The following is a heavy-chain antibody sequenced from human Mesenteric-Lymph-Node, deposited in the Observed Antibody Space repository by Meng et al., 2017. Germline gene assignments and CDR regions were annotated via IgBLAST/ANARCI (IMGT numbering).Heavy chain of an antibody. CDR1: GGSISSSSYY. V-gene: IGHV4-39*07. J-gene: IGHJ5*02. CDR2: IYYSGST. Sequence: SETLSLTCTVSGGSISSSSYYWGWIRQPPGKGLEWIGSIYYSGSTYYNPSLKSRVTISVDTSKNQFSLKLSSVTAADTAVYYCARAYCSGGSCYFDPWGQGTLVTVSS. CDR3: ARAYCSGGSCYFDP. D-gene: IGHD2-15*01.